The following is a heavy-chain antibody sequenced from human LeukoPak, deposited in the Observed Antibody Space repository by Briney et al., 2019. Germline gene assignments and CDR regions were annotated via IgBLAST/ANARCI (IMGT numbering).Heavy chain of an antibody. CDR2: IYYGGYT. CDR3: QSRFLEWLLDY. CDR1: GGSISSNNYY. Sequence: SETLSLTCTASGGSISSNNYYWGWIRQPPGKGLEWIGSIYYGGYTYYNPSLKSRVTISVDTSKNQFPLKLSSVTAADTAIYYCQSRFLEWLLDYWGQGTLVTVSS. V-gene: IGHV4-39*01. J-gene: IGHJ4*02. D-gene: IGHD3-3*01.